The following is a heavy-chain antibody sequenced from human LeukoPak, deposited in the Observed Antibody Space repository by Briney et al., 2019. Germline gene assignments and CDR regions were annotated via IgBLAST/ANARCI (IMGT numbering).Heavy chain of an antibody. V-gene: IGHV4-39*01. CDR1: GGSISSGSHY. Sequence: KTSETLSLTCTVSGGSISSGSHYWGWIRQPPGKGLEWIGAIHYSGSTYYNPSLKSRITISVDTSKNQFSLKLSSVTAADTAVYYCARHGVLGGNLAAFDIWGQGTMVTVSS. J-gene: IGHJ3*02. CDR2: IHYSGST. D-gene: IGHD4-23*01. CDR3: ARHGVLGGNLAAFDI.